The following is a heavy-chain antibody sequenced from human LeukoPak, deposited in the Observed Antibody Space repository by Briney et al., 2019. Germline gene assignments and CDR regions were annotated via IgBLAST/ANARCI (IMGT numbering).Heavy chain of an antibody. CDR3: ARDRRRIAVAGNWYFDL. V-gene: IGHV6-1*01. Sequence: SQTLSLTCAISGDSVSSNSAAWNWIRQSPSRGLEWLGRTYYRSKWYNDYAVSVKSRIPINPDTSKNQFSLQLNSVTPEDTAVYYCARDRRRIAVAGNWYFDLWGRGTLVTVSS. D-gene: IGHD6-19*01. CDR1: GDSVSSNSAA. CDR2: TYYRSKWYN. J-gene: IGHJ2*01.